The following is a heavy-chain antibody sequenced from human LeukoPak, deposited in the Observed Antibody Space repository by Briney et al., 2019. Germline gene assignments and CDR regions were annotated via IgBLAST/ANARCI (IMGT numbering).Heavy chain of an antibody. CDR3: AGGIFGVVINYYYYYMDV. CDR2: INHSGST. J-gene: IGHJ6*03. Sequence: PSETLSLTCAVYGGSFSGYYWSWIRQPPGKGPEWIGEINHSGSTNYSPSLKSRVTISVDTSKNQFSLKLSSVTAADTAVYYCAGGIFGVVINYYYYYMDVWGKGTTVTVSS. V-gene: IGHV4-34*01. CDR1: GGSFSGYY. D-gene: IGHD3-3*01.